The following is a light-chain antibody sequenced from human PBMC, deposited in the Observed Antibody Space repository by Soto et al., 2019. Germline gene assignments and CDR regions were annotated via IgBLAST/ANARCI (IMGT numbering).Light chain of an antibody. CDR1: QSVSNN. CDR2: GAS. CDR3: QQYYDWPIT. J-gene: IGKJ5*01. V-gene: IGKV3-15*01. Sequence: ERVMTQSPATLSVSPGERATLSCRASQSVSNNYLAWYQQKPGQAPRLLIYGASTRATGIPARFSGSGSGTEFTLTISSLQSEDFAVYYCQQYYDWPITFGQGTRLEI.